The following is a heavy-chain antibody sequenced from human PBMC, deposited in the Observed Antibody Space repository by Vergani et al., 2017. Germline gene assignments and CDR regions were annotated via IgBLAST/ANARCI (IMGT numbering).Heavy chain of an antibody. D-gene: IGHD3-22*01. J-gene: IGHJ3*02. CDR3: ARGYYYDSSGFYDAFDI. CDR2: IWYDGSNK. CDR1: GFTFSSYG. Sequence: QVQLVESGGGVVQPGRSLRLSCAASGFTFSSYGMHWVRQAPGKGLEWVAVIWYDGSNKYYADSVKGRFTISRDNSKNTLYLQMNSLRAEDTAVYYCARGYYYDSSGFYDAFDIWGQGTMVTVSS. V-gene: IGHV3-33*01.